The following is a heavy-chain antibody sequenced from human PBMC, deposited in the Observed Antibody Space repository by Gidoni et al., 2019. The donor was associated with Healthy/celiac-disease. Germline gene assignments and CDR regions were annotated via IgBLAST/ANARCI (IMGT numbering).Heavy chain of an antibody. J-gene: IGHJ6*02. CDR2: ISGSGGST. Sequence: EVQLLESGGGLVQPGGSLRLSCAASGFTFSSYAMSWVRQAPGKGLEWVSAISGSGGSTYYADSVKGRFTISRDNSKNTLYLQMNSLRAEDTAVYYCAKDSDGDPLYYYYYYGMDVWGQGTTVTVSS. CDR1: GFTFSSYA. CDR3: AKDSDGDPLYYYYYYGMDV. D-gene: IGHD4-17*01. V-gene: IGHV3-23*01.